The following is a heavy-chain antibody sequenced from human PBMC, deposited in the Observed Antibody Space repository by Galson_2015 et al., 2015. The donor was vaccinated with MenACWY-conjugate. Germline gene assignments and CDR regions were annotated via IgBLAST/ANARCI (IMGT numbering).Heavy chain of an antibody. CDR2: IIPILGIA. J-gene: IGHJ4*02. V-gene: IGHV1-69*04. CDR1: GGTFSSYA. D-gene: IGHD4-11*01. Sequence: SVKVSCKASGGTFSSYAISWVRQAPGQGLEWMGRIIPILGIANYAQKFQGRVTITADKSTSTAYMELSSLRSEDTAVYCCARVHDYSDYDIDYWGQGTLVTVSS. CDR3: ARVHDYSDYDIDY.